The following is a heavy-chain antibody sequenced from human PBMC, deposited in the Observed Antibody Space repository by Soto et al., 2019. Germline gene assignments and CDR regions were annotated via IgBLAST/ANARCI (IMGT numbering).Heavy chain of an antibody. CDR2: ISSSGSTI. Sequence: GGSLRLSCAASGFTFSSYEMNWVRQAPGKGLEWVSYISSSGSTIYYADSVKGRFTISRDNAKNSLYLQMNSLRAEDSAVYYCARDSPSAGDSFDIWGQGTMVTVSS. J-gene: IGHJ3*02. CDR1: GFTFSSYE. CDR3: ARDSPSAGDSFDI. V-gene: IGHV3-48*03.